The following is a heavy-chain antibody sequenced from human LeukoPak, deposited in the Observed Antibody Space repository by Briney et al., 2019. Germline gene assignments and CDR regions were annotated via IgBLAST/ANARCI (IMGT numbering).Heavy chain of an antibody. D-gene: IGHD1-7*01. CDR1: GYTFTSYG. CDR3: ARDSPRYNWNYLGDY. V-gene: IGHV1-2*02. Sequence: ASVKVSCKASGYTFTSYGISWVRQAPGQGLEWMGSVNPNSGVTDYAQKFQGRITMTRDTSISTAYMELNRLTSDDTAVYYCARDSPRYNWNYLGDYWGQGTLVTVSS. CDR2: VNPNSGVT. J-gene: IGHJ4*02.